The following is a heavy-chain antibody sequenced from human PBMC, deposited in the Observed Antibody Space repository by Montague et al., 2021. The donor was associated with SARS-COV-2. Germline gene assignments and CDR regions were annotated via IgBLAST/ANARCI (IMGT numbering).Heavy chain of an antibody. Sequence: SETLSLTCTVSGGSISSSSYYWGWIRQPPGKGLEWIGSIYYSGSTYYNPSLKSRVTISVDTSKNQFSLKLSSVTAADTAVYYCARQEDQLLFQNCFDPWGQGTLVTVSS. D-gene: IGHD2-2*01. CDR3: ARQEDQLLFQNCFDP. J-gene: IGHJ5*02. CDR2: IYYSGST. V-gene: IGHV4-39*01. CDR1: GGSISSSSYY.